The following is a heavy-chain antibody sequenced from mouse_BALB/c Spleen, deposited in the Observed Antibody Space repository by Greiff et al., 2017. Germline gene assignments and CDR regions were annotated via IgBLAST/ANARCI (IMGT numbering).Heavy chain of an antibody. CDR1: GFNIKDTY. V-gene: IGHV14-3*02. CDR3: ARSAMDY. Sequence: EVKLVESGAELVKPGASVKLSCTASGFNIKDTYMHWVKQRPEQGLEWIGRIDPANGNTKYDPKFQGKATITADTSSNTAYLQLSSLTSEDTAVYYCARSAMDYWGQGTSVTVSS. J-gene: IGHJ4*01. CDR2: IDPANGNT.